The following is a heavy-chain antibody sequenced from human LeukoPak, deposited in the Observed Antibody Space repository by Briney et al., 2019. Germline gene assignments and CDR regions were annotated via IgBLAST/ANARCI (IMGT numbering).Heavy chain of an antibody. CDR1: GFTFSSFA. V-gene: IGHV3-30*04. CDR2: ISYDGSNK. Sequence: GSLRLSCAASGFTFSSFAMHWVRQAPGKGLEWVAVISYDGSNKYYADSVKGRFTISRDNSKNTLYLQMNSLRAEDTAVYYCASSTENYYDSSGYYRLYGFDIWGQGTMVTVSS. D-gene: IGHD3-22*01. J-gene: IGHJ3*02. CDR3: ASSTENYYDSSGYYRLYGFDI.